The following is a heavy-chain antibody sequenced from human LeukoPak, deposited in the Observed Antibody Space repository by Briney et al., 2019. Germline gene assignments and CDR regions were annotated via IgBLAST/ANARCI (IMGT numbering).Heavy chain of an antibody. V-gene: IGHV3-30*02. J-gene: IGHJ4*02. Sequence: GGSLRLSCVASGFSFDSYGMHWVRQAPGKGLEWVAFIRYDGNKEDYADSVKGRFTISKDNSKNTLYLQMNSLRPEDTAVYYCARGSSSGFWGQGTLVTVSS. CDR2: IRYDGNKE. CDR1: GFSFDSYG. D-gene: IGHD6-19*01. CDR3: ARGSSSGF.